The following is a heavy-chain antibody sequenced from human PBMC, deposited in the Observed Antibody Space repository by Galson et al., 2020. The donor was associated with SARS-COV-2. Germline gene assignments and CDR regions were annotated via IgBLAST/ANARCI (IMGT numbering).Heavy chain of an antibody. Sequence: GESLKISCAASGFTFSNYAMYWVRQAPGKGLEWVAFISYDGNNKYYADSVKGRFAISRDNSKNTLYLQMNSLRAEETTVYYCARVYRGGYYDAFDIWGKGTMVTVSS. V-gene: IGHV3-30*01. CDR2: ISYDGNNK. CDR1: GFTFSNYA. D-gene: IGHD1-26*01. CDR3: ARVYRGGYYDAFDI. J-gene: IGHJ3*02.